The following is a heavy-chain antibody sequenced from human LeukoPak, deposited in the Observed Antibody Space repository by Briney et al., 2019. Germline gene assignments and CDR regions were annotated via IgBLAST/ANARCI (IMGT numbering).Heavy chain of an antibody. CDR3: ARHFGYDDTSDYQGVPDH. CDR1: GGSISSYY. CDR2: IYYSGST. D-gene: IGHD3-22*01. V-gene: IGHV4-59*08. Sequence: PSETLSPTCTVSGGSISSYYWSWIRQPPGKGLEWIGYIYYSGSTNYNPSLKSRVTISVDTSKNQFSLRLSSVTAADTAVYYCARHFGYDDTSDYQGVPDHWGQGSLVTVSS. J-gene: IGHJ4*02.